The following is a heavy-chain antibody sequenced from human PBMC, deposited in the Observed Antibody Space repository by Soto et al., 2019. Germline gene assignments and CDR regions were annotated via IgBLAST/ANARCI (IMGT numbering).Heavy chain of an antibody. J-gene: IGHJ4*02. Sequence: NPGGSLRLSCTGSGFDFGDYYMSWIRQAPGKGLEWVSYIDSGDGTTYYTDSVKGRFTISRDNAKKTVYLQMSSLRVEDTALYYCVRPYYSSSWFPFDRWGQGTLVTVSS. CDR2: IDSGDGTT. CDR3: VRPYYSSSWFPFDR. D-gene: IGHD6-13*01. CDR1: GFDFGDYY. V-gene: IGHV3-11*01.